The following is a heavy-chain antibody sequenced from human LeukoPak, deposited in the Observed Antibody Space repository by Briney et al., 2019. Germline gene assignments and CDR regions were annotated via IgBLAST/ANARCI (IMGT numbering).Heavy chain of an antibody. CDR2: MNPNSGNT. J-gene: IGHJ4*02. CDR1: GYTFTSYD. V-gene: IGHV1-8*01. D-gene: IGHD4-17*01. CDR3: ATTVTPFDY. Sequence: ASVKVSCKASGYTFTSYDINWVRQATGQGLEWMGWMNPNSGNTGYAQKFQGRVSMTRDTSISTAYMELSGLTSEDTAIYYCATTVTPFDYWGQGTLVTVSS.